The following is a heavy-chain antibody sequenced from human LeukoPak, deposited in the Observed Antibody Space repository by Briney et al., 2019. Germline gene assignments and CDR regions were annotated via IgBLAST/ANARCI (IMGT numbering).Heavy chain of an antibody. CDR2: IISSSGYI. J-gene: IGHJ4*02. V-gene: IGHV3-21*01. Sequence: GGSLRLSCAASGFTFSDYSMNWVRQAPGKGLEWVSSIISSSGYIYYADSVKGRFTISRDNAKNSLYLQMNSLRAEDTAVYYCARDLTYSSGWYYFDYWGQGTLVTVSS. CDR1: GFTFSDYS. CDR3: ARDLTYSSGWYYFDY. D-gene: IGHD6-19*01.